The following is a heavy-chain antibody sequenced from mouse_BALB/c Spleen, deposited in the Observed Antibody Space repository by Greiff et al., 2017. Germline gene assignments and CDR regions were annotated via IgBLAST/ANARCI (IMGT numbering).Heavy chain of an antibody. V-gene: IGHV6-6*02. J-gene: IGHJ2*01. CDR1: GFTFSSYW. CDR3: TNRDY. Sequence: EVQGVESGGGLVQPGGSMKLSCVASGFTFSSYWMSWVRQSPEKGLEWVAEIRLKSDNYATHYAESVKGKFTISRDDSKSRLYLQMNSLRAEDTGIYYCTNRDYWGQGTTLTVSS. CDR2: IRLKSDNYAT.